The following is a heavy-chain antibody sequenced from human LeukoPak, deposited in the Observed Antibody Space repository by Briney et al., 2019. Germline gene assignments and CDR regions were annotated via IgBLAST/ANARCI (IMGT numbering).Heavy chain of an antibody. D-gene: IGHD3-10*01. V-gene: IGHV3-66*02. J-gene: IGHJ4*02. Sequence: GGSLRLSCAASGFSVSRNYMTWVRQAPGKGLKWVSVIYSGGRTDYADSVKGRFTISRDSSKNTLYLQMNSLRAEDTAVYYCTRDVIRGTNLGYWGQGTLVTVSS. CDR3: TRDVIRGTNLGY. CDR1: GFSVSRNY. CDR2: IYSGGRT.